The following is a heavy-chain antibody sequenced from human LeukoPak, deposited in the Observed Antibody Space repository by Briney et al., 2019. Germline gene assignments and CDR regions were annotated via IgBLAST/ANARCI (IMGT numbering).Heavy chain of an antibody. J-gene: IGHJ4*02. CDR1: GFTFDDYA. Sequence: GGSLRLSCAASGFTFDDYAMHWVRQAPGKGLEWVSLISGDGGSTYYADSVKGRFTISRDNVKNSLYLQMNSLRAEDTAVYYCARDYYGSGSYPYYFDYWGQGTLVTVSS. CDR3: ARDYYGSGSYPYYFDY. CDR2: ISGDGGST. V-gene: IGHV3-43*02. D-gene: IGHD3-10*01.